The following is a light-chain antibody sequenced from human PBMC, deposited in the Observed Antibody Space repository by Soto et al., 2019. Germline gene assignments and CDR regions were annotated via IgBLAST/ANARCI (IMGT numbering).Light chain of an antibody. Sequence: EIGFTRSPSSLSLFPGERATLSCRASQSISDTLAWYQQKPGQAPRLLIYGASRRATGFPARFSGSGSGTDFTLTISSLQSEDFAVYYCQQYDKWPCTFGQGTKVDTK. J-gene: IGKJ1*01. CDR3: QQYDKWPCT. CDR2: GAS. CDR1: QSISDT. V-gene: IGKV3-15*01.